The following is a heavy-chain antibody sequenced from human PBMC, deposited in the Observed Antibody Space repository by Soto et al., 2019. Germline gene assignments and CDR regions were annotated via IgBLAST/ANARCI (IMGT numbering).Heavy chain of an antibody. CDR2: IWYDGSNK. D-gene: IGHD5-12*01. V-gene: IGHV3-33*01. CDR1: GFTFSSYG. J-gene: IGHJ4*02. Sequence: QVQLVESGGGVVQPGRSLRLSCAASGFTFSSYGMHWVRQAPGKGLEWVAVIWYDGSNKYYADSVKGRFTISRDNSKNTLDLQMNSLRAEDTAVYYCARGGWLQYTHPTYYWGQGTLVTVSS. CDR3: ARGGWLQYTHPTYY.